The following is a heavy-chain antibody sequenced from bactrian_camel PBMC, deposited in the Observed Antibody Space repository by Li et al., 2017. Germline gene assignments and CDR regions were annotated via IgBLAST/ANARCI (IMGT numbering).Heavy chain of an antibody. CDR1: GYIYGSHC. Sequence: HVQLVESGGGSVQAGGSLRLSCVISGYIYGSHCMGWFRQAPGKEREGVAIIDSGGSTAYADSVKGRFTISKDNAKNTLYLQLDSLRTEDTATYYCAKGRPRLGLVAADLDRGQGTQVTVS. V-gene: IGHV3S55*01. CDR2: IDSGGST. CDR3: AKGRPRLGLVAADLD. D-gene: IGHD7*01. J-gene: IGHJ4*01.